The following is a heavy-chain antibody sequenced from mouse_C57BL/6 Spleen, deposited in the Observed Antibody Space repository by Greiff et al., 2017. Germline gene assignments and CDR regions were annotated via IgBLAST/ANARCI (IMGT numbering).Heavy chain of an antibody. J-gene: IGHJ2*01. CDR3: ARSLLGFDY. CDR1: GYAFSSSW. Sequence: VQRVESGPELVKPGASVKISCKASGYAFSSSWMNWVKQRPGKGLEWIGRIYPGDGDTNYNGKFKGKATLTADKSSSTAYMQLSSLTSEDSAVSFCARSLLGFDYWGQGTTLTVSS. CDR2: IYPGDGDT. D-gene: IGHD4-1*01. V-gene: IGHV1-82*01.